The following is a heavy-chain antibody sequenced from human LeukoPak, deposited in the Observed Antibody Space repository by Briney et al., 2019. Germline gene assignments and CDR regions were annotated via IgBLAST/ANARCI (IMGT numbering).Heavy chain of an antibody. Sequence: GVSLRLSCAASGFTVSSNYMSWVRQAPGKGLEWVSVIYSGGSTYYADSVKGRFTISRDNSKNTLYLQMNSLRADDTAVYYCARIYPRLAAAGNWGQGTLVTVSS. J-gene: IGHJ4*02. CDR3: ARIYPRLAAAGN. D-gene: IGHD6-13*01. V-gene: IGHV3-66*01. CDR1: GFTVSSNY. CDR2: IYSGGST.